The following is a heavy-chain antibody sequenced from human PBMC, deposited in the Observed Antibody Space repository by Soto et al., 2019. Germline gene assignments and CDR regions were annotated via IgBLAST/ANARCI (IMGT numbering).Heavy chain of an antibody. CDR3: ARHHVPTTSENSFDT. D-gene: IGHD6-6*01. CDR2: ISTYSGDT. Sequence: QVHLVQSGVEVKTPGASVKVSCQASGYTFFTYDISWVRQAPGQGHEWMGWISTYSGDTKYAQKFQGRVSMTTDTSTDTADLQLRSLKSDETAGYYCARHHVPTTSENSFDTWGKGTLVTISS. J-gene: IGHJ5*02. V-gene: IGHV1-18*01. CDR1: GYTFFTYD.